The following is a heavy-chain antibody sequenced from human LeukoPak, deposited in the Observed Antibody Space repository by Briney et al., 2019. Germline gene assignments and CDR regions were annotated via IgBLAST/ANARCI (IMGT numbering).Heavy chain of an antibody. V-gene: IGHV3-7*01. D-gene: IGHD3-22*01. CDR3: ARGIAAADYYDSSGYLFGY. CDR1: GFNFRAYW. Sequence: GGSLRLSCTTSGFNFRAYWMGWVRQAPGKGLEWVANIKQDGSEKYYVDSVKGRFTISRDNAKNSLYLQMNSLRAEDTAVYYCARGIAAADYYDSSGYLFGYWGQGTLVTVSS. J-gene: IGHJ4*02. CDR2: IKQDGSEK.